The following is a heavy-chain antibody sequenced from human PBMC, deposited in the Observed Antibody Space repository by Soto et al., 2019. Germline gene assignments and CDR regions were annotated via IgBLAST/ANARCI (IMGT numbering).Heavy chain of an antibody. CDR1: GGSFSDDY. CDR2: INHSGST. CDR3: ARRPKAMVVANF. V-gene: IGHV4-34*01. Sequence: SETLSLTCGVYGGSFSDDYWSWIRQPPGKGLEWIGEINHSGSTNYHPSLKSRVTISVDTSKKQVSLKLSSVTAADTGFYYCARRPKAMVVANFWGQGTLVTVS. D-gene: IGHD2-21*01. J-gene: IGHJ4*02.